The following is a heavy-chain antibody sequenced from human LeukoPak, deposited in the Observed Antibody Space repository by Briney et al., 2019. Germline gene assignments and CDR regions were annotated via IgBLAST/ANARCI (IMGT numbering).Heavy chain of an antibody. Sequence: GGSLRLSCAPSGFNFDDYGMSWVRQAPGKGLEWVSGINWNGGSTGYADSVKGRFTISRDKAKNSLYLQINSLRAEDTALYYCARSVAVSRDYWGQGTLVTVS. V-gene: IGHV3-20*04. J-gene: IGHJ4*02. D-gene: IGHD2-15*01. CDR2: INWNGGST. CDR3: ARSVAVSRDY. CDR1: GFNFDDYG.